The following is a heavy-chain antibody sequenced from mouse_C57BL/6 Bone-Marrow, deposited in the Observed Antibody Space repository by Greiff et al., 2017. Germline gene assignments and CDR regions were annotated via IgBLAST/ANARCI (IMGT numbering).Heavy chain of an antibody. Sequence: QVQLKQPGAELVKPGASVKLSCKASGYTFTSYWMHWVQQRPGQGLEWIGMIHPNSGSTNYNEKFKSKATLTVDKSSSTAYMQLSSLTSEDSAVYYCAGEGYYYGSSIFDYWGQGTTLTVSA. D-gene: IGHD1-1*01. CDR2: IHPNSGST. J-gene: IGHJ2*01. V-gene: IGHV1-64*01. CDR1: GYTFTSYW. CDR3: AGEGYYYGSSIFDY.